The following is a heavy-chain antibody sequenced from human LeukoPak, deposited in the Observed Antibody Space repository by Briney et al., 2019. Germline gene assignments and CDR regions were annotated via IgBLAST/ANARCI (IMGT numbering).Heavy chain of an antibody. V-gene: IGHV3-7*01. CDR1: GFTFSSYW. D-gene: IGHD5-18*01. Sequence: GESLRLSCAASGFTFSSYWMSWVRQAPGKGPEWVASIKQDGSEKCYVDSVKGRFTISRDNAKNSLYLQMNSLRAEDTAVYYRARVGGRYSPIGYWGQGTLVTVSS. J-gene: IGHJ4*02. CDR2: IKQDGSEK. CDR3: ARVGGRYSPIGY.